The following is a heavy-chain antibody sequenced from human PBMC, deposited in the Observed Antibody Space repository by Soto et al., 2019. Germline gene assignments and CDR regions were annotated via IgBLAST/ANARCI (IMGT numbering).Heavy chain of an antibody. CDR3: AKGTGYYDGSAYPN. CDR1: GFTFSSYA. Sequence: PGGSLRLSCAVSGFTFSSYAMTWVRQAPGKGLEWVSAISGSGGSTHYADSVKGRFTISRDNSKNTLYLQMNSLRAEDTAVYYCAKGTGYYDGSAYPNWGQGTLVTVSS. J-gene: IGHJ4*02. D-gene: IGHD3-22*01. CDR2: ISGSGGST. V-gene: IGHV3-23*01.